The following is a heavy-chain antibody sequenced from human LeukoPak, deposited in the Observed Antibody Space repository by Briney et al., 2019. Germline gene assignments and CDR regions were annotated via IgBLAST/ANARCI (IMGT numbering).Heavy chain of an antibody. CDR3: AKDQKRRITMIVVVIRYFDY. Sequence: PGGSLRLSCAASGFTFSSYAMSWVRQAPGKGLEWLSAISGSGGSTYYADSVKGRFTISRDNSKNTLYLQMNSLRAEDTAVYYCAKDQKRRITMIVVVIRYFDYWGQGTLVTVSS. CDR1: GFTFSSYA. V-gene: IGHV3-23*01. D-gene: IGHD3-22*01. J-gene: IGHJ4*02. CDR2: ISGSGGST.